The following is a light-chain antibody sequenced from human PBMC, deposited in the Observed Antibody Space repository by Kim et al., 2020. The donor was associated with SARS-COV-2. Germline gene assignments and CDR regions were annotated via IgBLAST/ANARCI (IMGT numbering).Light chain of an antibody. J-gene: IGLJ2*01. CDR1: GSDVGANNY. V-gene: IGLV2-14*03. Sequence: PGQSITISCTGTGSDVGANNYVSWYQQYPGKAPKLMIYDVSNRPSGVSDRFSGSKSGNTASLTISGLQAEDEADYYCSSYSRSTLIFGAGTQLTV. CDR3: SSYSRSTLI. CDR2: DVS.